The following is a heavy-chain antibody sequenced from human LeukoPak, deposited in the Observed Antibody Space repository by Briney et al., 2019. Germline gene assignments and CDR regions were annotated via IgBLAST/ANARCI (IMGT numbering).Heavy chain of an antibody. Sequence: GTSLRLSCAASGFTFRSHGMHWVRQAPGKGLEWVAFIWYDGSNKYYTDSVKGRFTISRDNSKNTLYLQMNSLRAEDTAVYYCARTGATWYSPSNWFDPWGQGTLVTVSS. J-gene: IGHJ5*02. V-gene: IGHV3-33*01. CDR3: ARTGATWYSPSNWFDP. D-gene: IGHD6-13*01. CDR2: IWYDGSNK. CDR1: GFTFRSHG.